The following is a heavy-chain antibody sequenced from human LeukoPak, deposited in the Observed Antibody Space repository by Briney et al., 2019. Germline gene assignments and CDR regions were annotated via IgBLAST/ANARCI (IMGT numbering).Heavy chain of an antibody. J-gene: IGHJ3*02. D-gene: IGHD7-27*01. CDR2: ISAYNGNT. V-gene: IGHV1-18*01. Sequence: ASVKVSCKASGDTFTSYGISWVRQAPGQGLEWMGWISAYNGNTNYAQKLQGRVTMTTDTSTSTAYMELRSLRSDDTAVYYCARDVPPGWGYLYGDAFDIWGQGTMVTVSS. CDR1: GDTFTSYG. CDR3: ARDVPPGWGYLYGDAFDI.